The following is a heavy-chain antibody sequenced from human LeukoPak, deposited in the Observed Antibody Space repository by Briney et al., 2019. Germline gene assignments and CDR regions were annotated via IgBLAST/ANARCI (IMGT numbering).Heavy chain of an antibody. J-gene: IGHJ5*02. V-gene: IGHV3-23*01. CDR1: EFTFGNYA. D-gene: IGHD2-21*02. Sequence: GGSLRLSCAASEFTFGNYAMNWVRQAPGKGLEWVSGISGGGGSTYYADSAKGRFTISRDNSKNTLYLQMDSLRAEDTALYYCAKGDGVNHYHWFDPWGQGTQVTVSS. CDR2: ISGGGGST. CDR3: AKGDGVNHYHWFDP.